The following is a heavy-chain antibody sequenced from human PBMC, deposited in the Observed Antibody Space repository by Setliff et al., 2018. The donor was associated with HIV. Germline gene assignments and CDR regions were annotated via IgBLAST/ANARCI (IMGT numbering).Heavy chain of an antibody. Sequence: VASVKVSCKSSGYTFSNFGVSWVRQAPGQGLEWLGYINGCNSKTHYLPRLQGRLTLTTDTSANTVYLELRSLISDDTAIYYCAREAPRYASGAFDFWGQGTMVTVSS. J-gene: IGHJ3*01. CDR2: INGCNSKT. CDR3: AREAPRYASGAFDF. V-gene: IGHV1-18*01. CDR1: GYTFSNFG. D-gene: IGHD3-10*01.